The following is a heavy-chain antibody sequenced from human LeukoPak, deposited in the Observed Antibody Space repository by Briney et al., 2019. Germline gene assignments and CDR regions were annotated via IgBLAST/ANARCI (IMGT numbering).Heavy chain of an antibody. D-gene: IGHD3-3*01. Sequence: GGSLRLSCAASGFTFSSYSMNWVRQAPGKGLEWVSSISSSSSYIYYADSVKGRFTISRDNAKNSLYLQMNSLRAEDTAVYYCARSPSVLRNWFVPWGQGTLVTVSS. CDR1: GFTFSSYS. CDR3: ARSPSVLRNWFVP. CDR2: ISSSSSYI. J-gene: IGHJ5*02. V-gene: IGHV3-21*01.